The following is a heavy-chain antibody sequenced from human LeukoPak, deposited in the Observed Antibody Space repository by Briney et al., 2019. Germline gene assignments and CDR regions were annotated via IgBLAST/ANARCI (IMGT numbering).Heavy chain of an antibody. V-gene: IGHV1-2*06. D-gene: IGHD3-22*01. Sequence: ASVKVSCKASGYTFTGYYMHWVRQAPGQGLEWMGRINPNSGGTNYAQKFQGRVTMTRDTSISTAYMELSRLRSDDTAVYYCARVVDSSGYHEHFDYWGQGTLVTVSS. CDR1: GYTFTGYY. J-gene: IGHJ4*02. CDR2: INPNSGGT. CDR3: ARVVDSSGYHEHFDY.